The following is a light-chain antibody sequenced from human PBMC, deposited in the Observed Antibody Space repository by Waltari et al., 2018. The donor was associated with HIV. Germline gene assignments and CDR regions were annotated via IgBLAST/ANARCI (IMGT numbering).Light chain of an antibody. J-gene: IGLJ1*01. CDR3: SSYTSSATYV. CDR2: EVS. V-gene: IGLV2-18*02. CDR1: STDVGVYNR. Sequence: QSALTQPPSVSGSPGQSVTISCTGTSTDVGVYNRVYWYQQSPGTAPKLIIYEVSNRPSGVPDRFSGSKTGNTASLTISGLQAEDEADYYCSSYTSSATYVFGTGTKVTVL.